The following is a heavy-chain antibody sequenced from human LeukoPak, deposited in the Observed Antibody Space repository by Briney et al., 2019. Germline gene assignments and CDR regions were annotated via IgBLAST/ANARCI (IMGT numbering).Heavy chain of an antibody. CDR3: AKDGNWARLED. CDR1: GFIFSHYG. CDR2: ITSRSTT. Sequence: PGGSLRLSCAASGFIFSHYGMNWVRQAPGKGLVWVSGITSRSTTYYADSVKGRFTISRDNSKNMVWLQINSPTAEDTATYYCAKDGNWARLEDWGQGTLVTVSS. D-gene: IGHD7-27*01. J-gene: IGHJ4*02. V-gene: IGHV3-23*01.